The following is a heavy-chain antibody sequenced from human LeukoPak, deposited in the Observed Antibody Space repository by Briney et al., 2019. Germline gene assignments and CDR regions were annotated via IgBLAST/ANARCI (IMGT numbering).Heavy chain of an antibody. D-gene: IGHD6-13*01. J-gene: IGHJ4*02. Sequence: LPGLSLTLSCAASGFTFSSSAMHWVRQAPGKGLEWVAIISYDGSNKYCADSVKGRFTISRDNSRNTLYLQMNSLRAEGTAVYYCARDRSSSWYYFDFDYWGQGTLVTVSS. V-gene: IGHV3-30-3*01. CDR2: ISYDGSNK. CDR3: ARDRSSSWYYFDFDY. CDR1: GFTFSSSA.